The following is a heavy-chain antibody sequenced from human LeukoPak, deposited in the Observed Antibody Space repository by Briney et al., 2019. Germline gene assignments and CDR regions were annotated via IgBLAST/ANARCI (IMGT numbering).Heavy chain of an antibody. J-gene: IGHJ4*02. D-gene: IGHD3-22*01. CDR2: IYSGGRT. V-gene: IGHV3-53*01. Sequence: GGSLRLSCAASGFTVSSNYMSWVRQAPGKGLGWVSVIYSGGRTFYADSVKGRFTISRDNSKNTLYLQMNSLRAEDTAVYYCAIYDSSGYYNYWGQGTLVTVSS. CDR1: GFTVSSNY. CDR3: AIYDSSGYYNY.